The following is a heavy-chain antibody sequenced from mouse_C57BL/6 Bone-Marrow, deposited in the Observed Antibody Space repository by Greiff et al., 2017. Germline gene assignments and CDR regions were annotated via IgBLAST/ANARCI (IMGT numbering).Heavy chain of an antibody. V-gene: IGHV1-64*01. Sequence: QVQLQQPGAELVKPGASVKLSCKASGYTFTSYWMHWVKQRPGQGLEWIGMIHPNSGSTNYNEKFKSKATLTVDKSSSTAYMQLSSLTSEDSAVYYCARWFITTVVHYAMDYWGQGTSVTVSS. J-gene: IGHJ4*01. CDR2: IHPNSGST. CDR3: ARWFITTVVHYAMDY. CDR1: GYTFTSYW. D-gene: IGHD1-1*01.